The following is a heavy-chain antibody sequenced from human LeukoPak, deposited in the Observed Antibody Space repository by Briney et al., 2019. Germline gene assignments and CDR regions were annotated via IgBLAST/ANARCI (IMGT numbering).Heavy chain of an antibody. CDR2: ISGSGGST. V-gene: IGHV3-23*01. D-gene: IGHD3-22*01. CDR1: GFTFSSYA. J-gene: IGHJ6*03. CDR3: ATYYYDSSGYYYFYYYYYMDV. Sequence: GGSLRLSCAASGFTFSSYAMSWVRQAPGKGLEWVSAISGSGGSTYYADSVKGRFTISRDNSKNTLYLQMNSLRAEDTAVYYCATYYYDSSGYYYFYYYYYMDVWGKGTTVTVSS.